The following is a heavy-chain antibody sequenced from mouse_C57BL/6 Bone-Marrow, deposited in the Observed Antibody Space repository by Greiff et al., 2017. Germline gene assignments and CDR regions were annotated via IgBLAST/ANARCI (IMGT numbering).Heavy chain of an antibody. D-gene: IGHD2-14*01. CDR1: GYTFTSYW. CDR2: IDPSDSYT. Sequence: QVQLQQPGAELVRPGTSVKLSCKASGYTFTSYWMHWVKQRPGQGLEWIGVIDPSDSYTNYNQKFKGKATLTVATSSSTAYMQLSSLAADDSAVYYCARRVRAYWGQGTLVTVSA. V-gene: IGHV1-59*01. J-gene: IGHJ3*01. CDR3: ARRVRAY.